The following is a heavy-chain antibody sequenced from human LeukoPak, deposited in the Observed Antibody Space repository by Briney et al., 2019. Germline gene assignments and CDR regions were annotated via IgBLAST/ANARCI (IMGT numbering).Heavy chain of an antibody. J-gene: IGHJ5*02. CDR2: INPNSGRT. CDR3: AKAARLVGSPYLIGP. CDR1: GYSFIDYY. Sequence: GASVKVSCKHSGYSFIDYYMRWGRQGPGQGLGWVGWINPNSGRTSTAQKFQGRITRPRNTSITTVYMEVTQLTSDDTAIYYRAKAARLVGSPYLIGPWGQGTLVTVSS. D-gene: IGHD1-26*01. V-gene: IGHV1-2*02.